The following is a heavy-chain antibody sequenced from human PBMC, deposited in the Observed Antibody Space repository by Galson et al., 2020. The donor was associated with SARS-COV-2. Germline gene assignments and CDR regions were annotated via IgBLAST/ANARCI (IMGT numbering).Heavy chain of an antibody. CDR3: ARTKSSSWHSPFDY. D-gene: IGHD6-13*01. CDR2: MYYSGST. Sequence: ASETLSLTCTVSGGSITNYYWSWIRQPPGKGLEWIGSMYYSGSTNYNPSLNRRVTISVDTSKNQFSLKLSSVTAADTAVYYCARTKSSSWHSPFDYWGQGTLVTVSS. V-gene: IGHV4-59*01. J-gene: IGHJ4*02. CDR1: GGSITNYY.